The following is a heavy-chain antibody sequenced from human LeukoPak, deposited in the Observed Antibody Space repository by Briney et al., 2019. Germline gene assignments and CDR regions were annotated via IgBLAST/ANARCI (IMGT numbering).Heavy chain of an antibody. CDR2: ISWNSGSI. J-gene: IGHJ6*02. D-gene: IGHD2-2*01. Sequence: PGRSLRLSCVGSGIILRDHAMHWVRQAPGKGLEWVSGISWNSGSIGYADSVKGRFTISRDNAKNSLYLQMNSLRAEDTALYYCAKAVVPAAMDYYYYYGMDVWGQGTTVTVSS. V-gene: IGHV3-9*01. CDR1: GIILRDHA. CDR3: AKAVVPAAMDYYYYYGMDV.